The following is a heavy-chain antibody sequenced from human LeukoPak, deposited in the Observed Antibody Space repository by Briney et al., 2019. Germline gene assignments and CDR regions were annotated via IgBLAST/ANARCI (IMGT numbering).Heavy chain of an antibody. CDR2: IIPIFGTA. D-gene: IGHD2-2*01. Sequence: SVKVSCKASGGTFSSYAISWVRQAPRQGLEWMGGIIPIFGTANYAQKFQGRVTITADESTSTAYMDLSSLRSEDTAVYYCARTVCSRTSCGYNWFDPWGQGTLVTVSS. CDR3: ARTVCSRTSCGYNWFDP. CDR1: GGTFSSYA. V-gene: IGHV1-69*13. J-gene: IGHJ5*02.